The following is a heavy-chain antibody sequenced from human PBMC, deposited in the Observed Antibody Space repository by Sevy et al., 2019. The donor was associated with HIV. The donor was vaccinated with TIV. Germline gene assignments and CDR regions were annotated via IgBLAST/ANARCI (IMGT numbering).Heavy chain of an antibody. CDR3: AKPSAYCGRDCYPRPDAFDI. CDR2: ISGSGGST. D-gene: IGHD2-21*01. J-gene: IGHJ3*02. Sequence: GGCLRLSCAASGFTFSSYAMSWVRQAPGKGLEWISAISGSGGSTYYADSVKGRFTISRDNSKNTLYLQMNSLRAEDTAVYYSAKPSAYCGRDCYPRPDAFDIWGQGTMVTVSS. CDR1: GFTFSSYA. V-gene: IGHV3-23*01.